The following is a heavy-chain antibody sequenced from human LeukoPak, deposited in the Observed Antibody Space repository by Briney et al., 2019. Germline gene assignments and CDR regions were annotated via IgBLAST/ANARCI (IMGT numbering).Heavy chain of an antibody. D-gene: IGHD3-3*01. CDR2: IRDNRNSYTP. Sequence: GGTLRLSCAVSGITFSDHHMDWVRQVPGKGLEWIGRIRDNRNSYTPAYAPSAKVRFTFSRDESENSLYRQIHILKTEDTTYNYCARVAFWINNIDSLDSWGQGTLVTVSS. CDR3: ARVAFWINNIDSLDS. CDR1: GITFSDHH. V-gene: IGHV3-72*01. J-gene: IGHJ4*02.